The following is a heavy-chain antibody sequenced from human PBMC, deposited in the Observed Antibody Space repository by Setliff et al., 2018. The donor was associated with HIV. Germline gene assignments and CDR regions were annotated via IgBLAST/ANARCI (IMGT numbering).Heavy chain of an antibody. V-gene: IGHV4-59*08. CDR3: IIAYSSGWLAPMGFDS. CDR2: IFYTGST. D-gene: IGHD6-19*01. J-gene: IGHJ4*02. Sequence: SETLSLTCTVSGGSISSYYWTWLRQFPGKGLEWIGFIFYTGSTTYNPSLNSRVTISVDTSKNQFSLKVTSVTAADTAVYYCIIAYSSGWLAPMGFDSWGQGTLVTVSS. CDR1: GGSISSYY.